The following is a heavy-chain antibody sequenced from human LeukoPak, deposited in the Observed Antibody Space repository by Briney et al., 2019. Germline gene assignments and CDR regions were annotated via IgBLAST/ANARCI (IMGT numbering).Heavy chain of an antibody. J-gene: IGHJ4*02. D-gene: IGHD5-12*01. CDR1: GFNFSSFG. CDR3: ARGPSAYPKCFDY. V-gene: IGHV3-33*08. Sequence: PSGRSPRLSLAASGFNFSSFGLHRVPPAPGKGLGWVAVIGYDGSNKYYADSVKGRFTISRDNSKNTSYLQMNSLRAEDTAVYYCARGPSAYPKCFDYWGQGARVTVS. CDR2: IGYDGSNK.